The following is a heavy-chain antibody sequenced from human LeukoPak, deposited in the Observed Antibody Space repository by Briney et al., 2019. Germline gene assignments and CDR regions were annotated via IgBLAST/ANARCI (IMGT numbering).Heavy chain of an antibody. J-gene: IGHJ4*02. CDR3: AKLTVYGAYYGSGSRHTQFDY. D-gene: IGHD3-10*01. CDR1: GFIFSSYA. Sequence: GGSLRLSCAASGFIFSSYAMHWVRQAPGKGLEWVAVISYDGSNKYYADSVKGRFTISRDNSKNTLYLQMNSLRAEDTAVYYCAKLTVYGAYYGSGSRHTQFDYWGQGTLVTVSS. V-gene: IGHV3-30*04. CDR2: ISYDGSNK.